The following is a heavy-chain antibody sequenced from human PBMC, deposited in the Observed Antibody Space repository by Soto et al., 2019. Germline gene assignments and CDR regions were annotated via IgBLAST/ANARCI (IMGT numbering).Heavy chain of an antibody. D-gene: IGHD2-2*02. V-gene: IGHV3-11*01. Sequence: QVQLVESGGGLVKPGGSLRLSCAASGFTFSDYYMSWIRQAPGKGLEWVSYISSSGSTIYYADSVKGRFTISRDNAKNLQHQKNSRRGEDATVVYCWTRDEEVVAPATIKCYYYYYMDVWGKGTTVTVSS. CDR1: GFTFSDYY. CDR3: TRDEEVVAPATIKCYYYYYMDV. CDR2: ISSSGSTI. J-gene: IGHJ6*03.